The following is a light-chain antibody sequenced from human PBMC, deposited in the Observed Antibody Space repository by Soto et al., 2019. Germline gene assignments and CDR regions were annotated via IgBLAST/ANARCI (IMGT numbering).Light chain of an antibody. CDR3: LRHDLYPWT. CDR1: QGISNY. V-gene: IGKV1-17*03. J-gene: IGKJ1*01. Sequence: DIQMTHSPSAMSASLGYICNITFRASQGISNYLAWFQLKPGKVPKRLMYAASTLQSGVPSRFSGSGSGTEFTLTISSLQPEDFATYYCLRHDLYPWTFGQGTKVDIK. CDR2: AAS.